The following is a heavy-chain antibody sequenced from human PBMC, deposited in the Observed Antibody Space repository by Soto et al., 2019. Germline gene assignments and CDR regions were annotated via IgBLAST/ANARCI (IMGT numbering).Heavy chain of an antibody. CDR1: GFTFSSYE. J-gene: IGHJ4*02. D-gene: IGHD6-19*01. V-gene: IGHV3-48*03. CDR3: ASCASSGWYSSYYFDY. CDR2: ISSSGTTI. Sequence: EVQLVESGGGLVQPGGSLRLSCAASGFTFSSYEMNWVRQAPGKGLEWVSYISSSGTTIYYADSVKGRFTISRDNAKTSLYLQMNSLRAEDTAVYYCASCASSGWYSSYYFDYWGQGTLVTVSS.